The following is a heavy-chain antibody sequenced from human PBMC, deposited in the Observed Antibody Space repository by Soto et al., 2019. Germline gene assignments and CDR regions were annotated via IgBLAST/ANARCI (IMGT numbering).Heavy chain of an antibody. Sequence: SETLSLTCTVSGGSISGYYWSWIRQPPGKGLEWIGYIYYSGSTNYNPSLESRVTISIDTSKNQFSLKLSSVTAADTAVYYCARTYYDFWSGYWRWFDPWGQGTLVTVSS. V-gene: IGHV4-59*01. CDR1: GGSISGYY. CDR2: IYYSGST. CDR3: ARTYYDFWSGYWRWFDP. J-gene: IGHJ5*02. D-gene: IGHD3-3*01.